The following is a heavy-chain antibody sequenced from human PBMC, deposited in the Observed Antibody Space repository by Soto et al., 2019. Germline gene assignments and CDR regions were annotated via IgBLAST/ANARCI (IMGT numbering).Heavy chain of an antibody. CDR1: GASINNYY. D-gene: IGHD3-16*01. J-gene: IGHJ4*02. V-gene: IGHV4-59*12. Sequence: SETLSLTCSVSGASINNYYGTWVRQPPGRGVEWIAFMFSSGRSSYNSSLKSRVTMSVDTSMNQFSLKMRSVTAADTAVYYCVRSGHTFGGVIWGQGIPVTVSS. CDR2: MFSSGRS. CDR3: VRSGHTFGGVI.